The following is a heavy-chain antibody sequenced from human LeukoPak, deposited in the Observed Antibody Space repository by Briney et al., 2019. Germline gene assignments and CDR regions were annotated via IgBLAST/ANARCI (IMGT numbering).Heavy chain of an antibody. J-gene: IGHJ4*02. Sequence: SETLSLTCTVSGDFITAYYWSWIRQPPGKGLEWIGYVYYSGSTEYNPSLRSRVTISLEMSKHQFSLNLSSVTAADTAVYYCATTTIRLGYWGQGTLVTVSS. CDR2: VYYSGST. V-gene: IGHV4-59*12. CDR3: ATTTIRLGY. D-gene: IGHD1-26*01. CDR1: GDFITAYY.